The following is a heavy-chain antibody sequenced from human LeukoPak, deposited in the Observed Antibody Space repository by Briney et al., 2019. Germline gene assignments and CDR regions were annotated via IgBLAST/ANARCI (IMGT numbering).Heavy chain of an antibody. V-gene: IGHV3-15*01. D-gene: IGHD5-24*01. Sequence: GGSLRLSCAASGFTFSNAWMSWVRQAPGKGLEWVGRIKSKTDGGTTDYAAPVKGRFTISRDNSKNTLYLQMNSLRAEDTAVYYCAKGLEVATIIRAGLDDAFDIWGQGTMVTVSS. CDR3: AKGLEVATIIRAGLDDAFDI. CDR2: IKSKTDGGTT. J-gene: IGHJ3*02. CDR1: GFTFSNAW.